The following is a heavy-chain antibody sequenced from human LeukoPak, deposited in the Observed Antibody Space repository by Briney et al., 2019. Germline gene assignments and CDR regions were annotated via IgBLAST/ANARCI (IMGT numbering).Heavy chain of an antibody. CDR1: GFTFSSYS. CDR3: ANTGGYSYGYDY. CDR2: ISSSSSYI. Sequence: PGGSLRLSCEASGFTFSSYSMNWVRQAPGKGLEWVSSISSSSSYIYYADSVKGRFTISRDNAKNSLFLQMNSLRAEDTAVYYCANTGGYSYGYDYWGQGTLVTVSS. V-gene: IGHV3-21*01. D-gene: IGHD5-18*01. J-gene: IGHJ4*02.